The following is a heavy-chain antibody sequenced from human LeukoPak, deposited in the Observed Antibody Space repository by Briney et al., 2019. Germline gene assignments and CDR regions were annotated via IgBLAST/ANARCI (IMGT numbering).Heavy chain of an antibody. D-gene: IGHD2-2*01. CDR3: ARVRLYCSSTSCYNLDY. J-gene: IGHJ4*02. CDR1: GYTFTGYY. Sequence: ASVKVSCKASGYTFTGYYMHWVRQAPGQGLEWMGWINPNSGGTNYAQKFQGRVTMTRDTSISTAYMELSRLRSDDTAVYYCARVRLYCSSTSCYNLDYWGQGTLVNVSS. V-gene: IGHV1-2*02. CDR2: INPNSGGT.